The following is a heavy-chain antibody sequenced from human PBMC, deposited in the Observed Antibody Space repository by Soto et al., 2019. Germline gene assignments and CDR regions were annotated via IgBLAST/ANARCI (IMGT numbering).Heavy chain of an antibody. D-gene: IGHD5-18*01. Sequence: QVQLVESGGGVVRPGTSLRLSCAATGFSFSAHGMHWVRQAPGKGLEWLAVINDGSEEGYADSVRGRFTISRDNARNILYLQMDNLRAEDSALYYCARDELFVYSGLDHWGQGTLVTVSS. V-gene: IGHV3-33*01. CDR3: ARDELFVYSGLDH. J-gene: IGHJ4*02. CDR2: INDGSEE. CDR1: GFSFSAHG.